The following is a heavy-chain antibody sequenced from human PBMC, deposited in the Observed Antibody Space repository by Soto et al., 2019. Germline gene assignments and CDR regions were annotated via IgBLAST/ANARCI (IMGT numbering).Heavy chain of an antibody. Sequence: ASVKVSCKASGFTFTSYGISWVRQAPGQGLEWMGWISAYNGNTNYAQKLQGRGTMTTDTSTSTAYMELRSLRSDDTAVYYCARAQPPIDPFDIWGQGTTVPVS. CDR3: ARAQPPIDPFDI. CDR2: ISAYNGNT. CDR1: GFTFTSYG. J-gene: IGHJ3*02. V-gene: IGHV1-18*01.